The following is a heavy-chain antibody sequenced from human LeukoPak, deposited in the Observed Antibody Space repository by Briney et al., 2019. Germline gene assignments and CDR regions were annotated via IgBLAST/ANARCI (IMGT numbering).Heavy chain of an antibody. CDR3: ARIPYGSGSYFTFDP. CDR2: MNPNSGNT. Sequence: ASVKVSCKASGYTFTSYDINWVRQATGQGLEWMGWMNPNSGNTGYAQKFQGRVTMTRNTSISTAYMELSSLRSEDTAVYYCARIPYGSGSYFTFDPWAREPWSPSPQ. D-gene: IGHD3-10*01. J-gene: IGHJ5*02. V-gene: IGHV1-8*01. CDR1: GYTFTSYD.